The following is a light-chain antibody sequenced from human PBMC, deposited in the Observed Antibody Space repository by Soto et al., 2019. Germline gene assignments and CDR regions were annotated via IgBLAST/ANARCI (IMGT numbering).Light chain of an antibody. V-gene: IGKV3-15*01. Sequence: EIVMTQSPATLSVSPGERATLSCRASQSLSFNLAWYQQKPGQAPRLLIYAASTRATGIPARFSGSGSGTEFTLTISRLEPEDFAVYYCQQYGTTRITFGQGTRLEIK. CDR2: AAS. CDR1: QSLSFN. CDR3: QQYGTTRIT. J-gene: IGKJ5*01.